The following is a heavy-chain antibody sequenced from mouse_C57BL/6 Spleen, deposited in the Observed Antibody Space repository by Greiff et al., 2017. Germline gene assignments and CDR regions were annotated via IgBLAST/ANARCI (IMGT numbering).Heavy chain of an antibody. CDR1: GFSLTSYG. D-gene: IGHD4-1*01. CDR3: ARSNWARDWYFDV. CDR2: IWSGGST. J-gene: IGHJ1*03. Sequence: QVQLQQSGPGLVQPSQSLSITCTVSGFSLTSYGVHWVRQSPGKGLEWLGVIWSGGSTDYNAAFISRLSISKDNSKSQVFFKMNILQADDTAIYYCARSNWARDWYFDVWGTGTSVTVSS. V-gene: IGHV2-2*01.